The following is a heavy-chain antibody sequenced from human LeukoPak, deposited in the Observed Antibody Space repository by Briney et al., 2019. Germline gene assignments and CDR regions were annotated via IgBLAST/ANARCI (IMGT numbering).Heavy chain of an antibody. V-gene: IGHV3-7*01. J-gene: IGHJ4*02. CDR1: GFMFSSNW. CDR2: IKEDGTET. D-gene: IGHD3-3*01. CDR3: AKDHYWSIDY. Sequence: GGSLRLSCAASGFMFSSNWMSWVRLASGKGLEWVANIKEDGTETYYVDSVKGRFTISRDIAKNTLYLQMNSLRAEDTGVYYCAKDHYWSIDYWGRGTLVTVSS.